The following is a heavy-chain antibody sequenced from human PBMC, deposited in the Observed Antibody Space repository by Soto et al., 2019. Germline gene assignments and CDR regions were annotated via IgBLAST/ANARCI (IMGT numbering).Heavy chain of an antibody. V-gene: IGHV3-9*01. CDR3: AKYIGDNYGAGRYYEDAGYGLDV. CDR2: IAWNSGSR. Sequence: PGGSLRLSXAASGFTFDDYAMHWVRQAPGKGLEWVSGIAWNSGSRDYADSVKGRFTISRDNAKKLLYLQMNSLRVEDTALYYCAKYIGDNYGAGRYYEDAGYGLDVWGQGTTVTVSS. CDR1: GFTFDDYA. D-gene: IGHD3-10*01. J-gene: IGHJ6*02.